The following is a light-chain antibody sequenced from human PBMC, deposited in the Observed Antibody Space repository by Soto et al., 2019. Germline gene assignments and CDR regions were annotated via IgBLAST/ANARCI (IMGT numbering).Light chain of an antibody. V-gene: IGLV2-14*03. J-gene: IGLJ2*01. CDR2: DFT. CDR3: ASYASSNTVL. Sequence: QSVLTQPASVSGSPGQSITISCTGTSSDIGGYNYVSWYQQHPGKAPKLMIYDFTYRPSGVSNRFSASKSGNTASLTISGLQAEDEADYYCASYASSNTVLFGGGTKVTVL. CDR1: SSDIGGYNY.